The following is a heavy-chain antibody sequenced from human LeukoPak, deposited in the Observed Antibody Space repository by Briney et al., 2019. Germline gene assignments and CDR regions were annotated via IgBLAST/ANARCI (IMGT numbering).Heavy chain of an antibody. V-gene: IGHV1-2*02. CDR2: INPNSGGT. CDR3: ARGEGCSSTSCYTSPHFNWFDP. Sequence: ASVKVSCKASGYTFTGCYMHWVRQAPGQGLEWMGWINPNSGGTNYAQKFQGRVTMTRDTSISTAYMELSRLRSDDTAVYYCARGEGCSSTSCYTSPHFNWFDPWGQGTLVTVSS. D-gene: IGHD2-2*01. J-gene: IGHJ5*02. CDR1: GYTFTGCY.